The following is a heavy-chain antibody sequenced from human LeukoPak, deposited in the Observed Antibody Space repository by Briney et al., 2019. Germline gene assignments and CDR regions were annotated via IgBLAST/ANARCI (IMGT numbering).Heavy chain of an antibody. V-gene: IGHV3-66*02. CDR2: IYSGGST. Sequence: GGSLRLSCAASGFTVSSNYVSWVRQAPGKGLEWVSVIYSGGSTYYADSVKGRFTISRDNSKNTLYLQMNSLRAEDTAVYYCARQKGSSWFDPWGQGTLVTVSS. CDR1: GFTVSSNY. CDR3: ARQKGSSWFDP. J-gene: IGHJ5*02. D-gene: IGHD3-10*01.